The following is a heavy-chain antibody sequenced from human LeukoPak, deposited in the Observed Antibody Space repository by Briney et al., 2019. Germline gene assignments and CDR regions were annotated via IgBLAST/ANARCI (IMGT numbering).Heavy chain of an antibody. CDR3: AKDSSVPYGITD. V-gene: IGHV3-23*01. D-gene: IGHD4-17*01. Sequence: QPGGSLRLSCAASGFTFSKYAMSWVRQAPGKGLQWVSAISPSDGNTFYADSVKGRFTISRDNSKNTLSLQMNSLRAEDTALHYCAKDSSVPYGITDWGQGTLVTVSS. CDR1: GFTFSKYA. J-gene: IGHJ4*02. CDR2: ISPSDGNT.